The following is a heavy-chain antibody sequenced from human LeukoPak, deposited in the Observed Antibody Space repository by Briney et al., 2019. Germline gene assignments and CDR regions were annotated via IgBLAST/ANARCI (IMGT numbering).Heavy chain of an antibody. J-gene: IGHJ4*02. D-gene: IGHD3-10*01. V-gene: IGHV3-30-3*01. CDR2: ISYDGSNK. CDR3: ARDDLYYGSGSYYKMGFDY. Sequence: GSLRLSCAASGFTFSSYAMHWVRQAPGKGLEWVAVISYDGSNKYYADSVKGRFTISRDNSKNTLYLQMNSLRAEDTAVYYCARDDLYYGSGSYYKMGFDYWGQGTLVTVSS. CDR1: GFTFSSYA.